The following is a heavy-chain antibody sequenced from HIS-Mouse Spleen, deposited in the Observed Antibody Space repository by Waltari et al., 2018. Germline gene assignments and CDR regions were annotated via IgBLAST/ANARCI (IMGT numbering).Heavy chain of an antibody. Sequence: QVQLQESGPGLVKPSETLSLTCTVSGGSLSSYYCSWIRPPAGKGSGWIGRIYTSGSTNYNPSLKSRVNMSVDTSKNQFSLKLSSVTAADTAVYYCARDFHDFWSGYYGGDKKHDAFDIWGQGTMVTVSS. CDR2: IYTSGST. V-gene: IGHV4-4*07. J-gene: IGHJ3*02. CDR3: ARDFHDFWSGYYGGDKKHDAFDI. D-gene: IGHD3-3*01. CDR1: GGSLSSYY.